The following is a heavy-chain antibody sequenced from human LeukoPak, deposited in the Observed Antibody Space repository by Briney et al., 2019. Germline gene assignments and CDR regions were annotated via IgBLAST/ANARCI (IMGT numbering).Heavy chain of an antibody. J-gene: IGHJ6*02. Sequence: ASVKVSCKASGYTFTGYYMHWVRQAPGQGLEWMGWINPNSGGTNYAQKFQGWVTMTRDTSISTAYMELSRLRSDDTAVYYCARDHVVPAATLCYYYGMDVWGQGTTVTVSS. CDR1: GYTFTGYY. CDR3: ARDHVVPAATLCYYYGMDV. D-gene: IGHD2-2*01. V-gene: IGHV1-2*04. CDR2: INPNSGGT.